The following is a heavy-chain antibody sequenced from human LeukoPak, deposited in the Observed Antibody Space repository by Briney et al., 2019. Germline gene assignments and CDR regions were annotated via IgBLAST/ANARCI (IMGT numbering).Heavy chain of an antibody. D-gene: IGHD3-22*01. V-gene: IGHV4-4*07. Sequence: SETLSLTCTVSGNSFGNYYWSWIRQPAGKGLEWIGRIYTSGSTTYNPSLKSRVTMSVDTSKNQFSLKLSSVTAADTAVYYCARDRMDSSGYYCFDYWGQGTLVTVSS. CDR2: IYTSGST. J-gene: IGHJ4*02. CDR1: GNSFGNYY. CDR3: ARDRMDSSGYYCFDY.